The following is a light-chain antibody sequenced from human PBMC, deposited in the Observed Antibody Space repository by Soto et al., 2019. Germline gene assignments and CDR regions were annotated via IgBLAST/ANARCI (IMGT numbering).Light chain of an antibody. J-gene: IGLJ2*01. CDR1: SSNIGSNT. CDR2: SNN. CDR3: AAWDDSLNGPV. V-gene: IGLV1-44*01. Sequence: QSVLTQPPSASGTPGQRVTITCSGTSSNIGSNTVSWYQQLPGTARKLLIYSNNQRPSGVPDRFSGCKSGTSASLAISGLQSEYEGDYYCAAWDDSLNGPVFGGGTKLTVL.